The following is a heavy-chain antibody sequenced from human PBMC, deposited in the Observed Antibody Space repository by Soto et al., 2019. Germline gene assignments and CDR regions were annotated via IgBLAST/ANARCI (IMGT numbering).Heavy chain of an antibody. CDR1: GFTFSSYA. Sequence: QVQLVESGGGVVQPGRSLRLSCAASGFTFSSYAMHWVRQAPGKGLEWVAVISYDGSNKYYADSVKGRFTISRDNSKNTLYLQMNSLRAEDTAVYYCARVTRITMVRGVINQPPGYWGQGTLVTVSS. CDR3: ARVTRITMVRGVINQPPGY. D-gene: IGHD3-10*01. J-gene: IGHJ4*02. CDR2: ISYDGSNK. V-gene: IGHV3-30-3*01.